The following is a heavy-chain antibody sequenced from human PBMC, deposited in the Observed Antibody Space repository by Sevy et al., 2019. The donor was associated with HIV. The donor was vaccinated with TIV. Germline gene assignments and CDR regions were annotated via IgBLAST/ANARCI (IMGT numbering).Heavy chain of an antibody. V-gene: IGHV3-53*01. J-gene: IGHJ4*02. CDR3: ARRGGGGSPTRFDY. CDR1: GFSVSSNY. D-gene: IGHD3-16*01. CDR2: IYTGGSA. Sequence: GGSLRLSCAASGFSVSSNYMSWVRQAPGKGLEWVSVIYTGGSAYSADSVKGRFTISRDNSKNTLYLQMDSLRAEDTAVYYCARRGGGGSPTRFDYWGQGTLVTVSS.